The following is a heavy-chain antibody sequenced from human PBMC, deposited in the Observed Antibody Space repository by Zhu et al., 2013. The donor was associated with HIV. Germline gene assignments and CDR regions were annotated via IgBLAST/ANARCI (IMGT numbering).Heavy chain of an antibody. D-gene: IGHD3-3*01. CDR3: ANYYDFWSGYPQGYGMDV. V-gene: IGHV1-69*06. J-gene: IGHJ6*02. CDR2: IIPIFGTA. CDR1: GGTFSSYA. Sequence: QVQLVQSGAEVKKPGSSVKVSCKASGGTFSSYAISWVRQAPGQGLEWMGGIIPIFGTANYAQKFQGRVTITADKSTSTAYMELSSLRSEDTAVYYCANYYDFWSGYPQGYGMDVWGQGTTVTVSS.